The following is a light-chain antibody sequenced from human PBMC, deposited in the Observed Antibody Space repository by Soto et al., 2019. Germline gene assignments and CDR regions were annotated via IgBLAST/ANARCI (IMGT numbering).Light chain of an antibody. CDR3: CSYASTSASV. J-gene: IGLJ1*01. CDR1: TGDVGGYNL. CDR2: EGT. Sequence: QSALTQPASVSGSPGQSITISWGGTTGDVGGYNLVSWYQQHTAKAPKLLIYEGTQRPSGVSSRFSGSKSGNTASLTISGLQAEDETDYYWCSYASTSASVIATGPKAIVL. V-gene: IGLV2-23*01.